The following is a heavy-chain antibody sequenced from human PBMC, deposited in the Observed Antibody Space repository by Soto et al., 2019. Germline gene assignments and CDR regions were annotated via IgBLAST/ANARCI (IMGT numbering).Heavy chain of an antibody. V-gene: IGHV4-34*01. D-gene: IGHD6-13*01. CDR1: GGSFSGYY. Sequence: SETLSLTCAVYGGSFSGYYWSWIRQPPGKGLEWIGEINHSGSTNYNPSLKSRVTISVDTSKNQFSLKLSSVTAADTAVYYCARGGPVRAAGTDFDYWGQGTLVTVSS. J-gene: IGHJ4*02. CDR3: ARGGPVRAAGTDFDY. CDR2: INHSGST.